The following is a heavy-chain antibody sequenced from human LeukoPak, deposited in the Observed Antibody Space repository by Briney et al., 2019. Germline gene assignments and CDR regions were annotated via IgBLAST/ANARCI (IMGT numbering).Heavy chain of an antibody. CDR1: GGTFSSYA. Sequence: ASVEVSCKASGGTFSSYAISWVRQAPGQGLEWMGWISAYNGNTNYAQKLQGRVTMTTDTSTSTAYMELSSLRSEDTAVYYCARDPLKGIRSWFDPWGQGTLVTVSS. J-gene: IGHJ5*02. D-gene: IGHD6-13*01. CDR2: ISAYNGNT. CDR3: ARDPLKGIRSWFDP. V-gene: IGHV1-18*01.